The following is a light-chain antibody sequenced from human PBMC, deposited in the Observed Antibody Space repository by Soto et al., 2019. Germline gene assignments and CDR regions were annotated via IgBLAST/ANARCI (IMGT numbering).Light chain of an antibody. CDR2: VAS. V-gene: IGKV1-9*01. J-gene: IGKJ2*01. CDR3: QQLYNNPYT. Sequence: DIQLTQSPSFLSASVGDRVTITCRASQGISTYLAWYQQKSGKAPKLLIYVASTLQSGVPSRFSGSGSGTEFSVTTSSLQPEDLATYYCQQLYNNPYTFGQGTKLEI. CDR1: QGISTY.